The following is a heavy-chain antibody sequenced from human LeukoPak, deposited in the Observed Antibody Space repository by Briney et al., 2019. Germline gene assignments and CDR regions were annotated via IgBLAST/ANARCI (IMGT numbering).Heavy chain of an antibody. J-gene: IGHJ1*01. Sequence: PGGSLRLSCAASGFTFSSYSMNWVRQAPGKGLEWVSSISSSSSYIYYADSVKGRFTISRDNAKNSLYLQMNSLGAEDTAVYYCARDRSGYGHGDFQHWGQGTLATVSS. CDR1: GFTFSSYS. CDR2: ISSSSSYI. CDR3: ARDRSGYGHGDFQH. D-gene: IGHD5-12*01. V-gene: IGHV3-21*01.